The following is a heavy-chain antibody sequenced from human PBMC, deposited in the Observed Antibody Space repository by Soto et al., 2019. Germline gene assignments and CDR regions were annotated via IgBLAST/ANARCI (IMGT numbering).Heavy chain of an antibody. CDR3: AREYSSSRYFDY. D-gene: IGHD6-13*01. CDR2: TNSDGSSI. V-gene: IGHV3-74*01. Sequence: GGSLRLSCPASGFTFSTYWMHWVRQAPGKGLMWVSRTNSDGSSISYADSVKGRFTISRDNAKNTLYLQMNSLRAEDTAVYYCAREYSSSRYFDYWGQGTLVTVSS. CDR1: GFTFSTYW. J-gene: IGHJ4*02.